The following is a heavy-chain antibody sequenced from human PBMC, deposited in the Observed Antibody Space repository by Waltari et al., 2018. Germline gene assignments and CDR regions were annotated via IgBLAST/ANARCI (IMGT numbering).Heavy chain of an antibody. CDR2: ISQYVNEM. V-gene: IGHV3-7*03. CDR3: ATRYT. Sequence: EVQLVESGGGLAQPGGSLRLSCAASGFTFSNYWMSWARPAPGKGREWVATISQYVNEMNYVNDVKGRFTISRDNSKSTLYVQLSSLTAQDTAVYYGATRYTWGQGTLVTVSS. D-gene: IGHD3-9*01. J-gene: IGHJ4*02. CDR1: GFTFSNYW.